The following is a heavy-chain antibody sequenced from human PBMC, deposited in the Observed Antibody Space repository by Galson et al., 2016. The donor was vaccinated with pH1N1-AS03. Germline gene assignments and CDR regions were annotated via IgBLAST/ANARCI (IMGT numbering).Heavy chain of an antibody. CDR2: ISSSGNYK. CDR1: GFTLSSYS. J-gene: IGHJ3*02. Sequence: SLRLSCAASGFTLSSYSMNWVRQAPGKGLEWVSSISSSGNYKYYADSVKGRFPVSRDNAMNSMYLQMNSLRAEDTARYYCTRSRSPDYYDSSTYRTDAFDIWGQGTMVTVSS. CDR3: TRSRSPDYYDSSTYRTDAFDI. V-gene: IGHV3-21*01. D-gene: IGHD3-22*01.